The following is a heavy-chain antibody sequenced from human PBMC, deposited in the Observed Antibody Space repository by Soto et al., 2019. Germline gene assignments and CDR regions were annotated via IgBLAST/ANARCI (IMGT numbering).Heavy chain of an antibody. D-gene: IGHD6-19*01. Sequence: GGSLRLSCAASGFTFSSYWMSWVRQAPGKGLEWVANIKQDGSEKYYVDSVKGRFTISRDNAKNSLYLQMNSLRAEDTAVYYCARGKRSGWYVDYYYGMDVWGQGTTVTVYS. J-gene: IGHJ6*02. CDR1: GFTFSSYW. CDR2: IKQDGSEK. V-gene: IGHV3-7*03. CDR3: ARGKRSGWYVDYYYGMDV.